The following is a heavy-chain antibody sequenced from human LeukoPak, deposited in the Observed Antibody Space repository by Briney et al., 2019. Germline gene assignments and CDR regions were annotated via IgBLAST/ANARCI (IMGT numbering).Heavy chain of an antibody. CDR1: GGSISSGDYY. CDR3: ASSSMVPAHFDY. D-gene: IGHD3-10*01. J-gene: IGHJ4*02. CDR2: IYYSGST. Sequence: PSETLSLTCTVSGGSISSGDYYWSWIRQPPGKGLEWIGYIYYSGSTYYNPSLKSRVTISVDTSKNQFSLKLSSVTAADTAVYYCASSSMVPAHFDYWGQGTLVTVSS. V-gene: IGHV4-30-4*01.